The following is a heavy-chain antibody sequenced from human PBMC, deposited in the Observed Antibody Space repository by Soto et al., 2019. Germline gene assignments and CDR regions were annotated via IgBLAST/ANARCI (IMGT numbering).Heavy chain of an antibody. J-gene: IGHJ3*02. Sequence: GGSLRLSCAASGFTFSSYGMHWVRQAPGKGLEWVAVIWYDGSNKYYADSVKGRFTISRDNSKNTLYLQMNSLRAEDTAVYYCARDVAGSGWHDAFDIWGQGTMVTVSS. V-gene: IGHV3-33*01. CDR1: GFTFSSYG. CDR3: ARDVAGSGWHDAFDI. CDR2: IWYDGSNK. D-gene: IGHD6-19*01.